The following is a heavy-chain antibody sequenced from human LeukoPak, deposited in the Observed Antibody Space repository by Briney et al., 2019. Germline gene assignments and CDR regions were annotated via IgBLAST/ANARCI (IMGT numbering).Heavy chain of an antibody. J-gene: IGHJ4*02. D-gene: IGHD3-10*01. CDR3: ARGHGSGSYYPDY. CDR2: ISSSSSTI. CDR1: GFTFSSYS. V-gene: IGHV3-48*01. Sequence: PGGSLRLSCAASGFTFSSYSMNWARQAPGKGLEWVSYISSSSSTIYYADSVKGRFTISRDNAKNSLYLQMNSLRAEDTAVHYCARGHGSGSYYPDYWGQGTLVTVSS.